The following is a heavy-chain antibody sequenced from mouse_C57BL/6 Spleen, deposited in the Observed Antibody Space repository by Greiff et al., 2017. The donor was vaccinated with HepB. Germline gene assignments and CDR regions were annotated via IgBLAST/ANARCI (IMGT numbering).Heavy chain of an antibody. CDR3: AMDYYGSSYVN. CDR2: INPNNGGT. D-gene: IGHD1-1*01. CDR1: GYTFTDYN. J-gene: IGHJ3*01. V-gene: IGHV1-22*01. Sequence: EVKLMESGPELVKPGASVKMSCKASGYTFTDYNMHWVKQSHGKSLEWIGYINPNNGGTSYNQKFKGKATLTVNKSSSTAYMELRSLTSEDSAVYYCAMDYYGSSYVNWGQGTLVTVSA.